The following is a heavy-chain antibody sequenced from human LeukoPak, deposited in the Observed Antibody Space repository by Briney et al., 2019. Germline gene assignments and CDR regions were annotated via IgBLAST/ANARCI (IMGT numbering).Heavy chain of an antibody. V-gene: IGHV3-21*01. CDR1: GFTFSSYS. J-gene: IGHJ6*02. Sequence: PGGSLRLSCAASGFTFSSYSMNWVRQAPGKGLEWVSSISSSSSYIYYADSVKGRFTISRDNAKNSLYLQMNSLRAEDTAVYYWARALGGGGYTSMVRGYYYGLAVWAQGTTPTVSS. D-gene: IGHD5-18*01. CDR3: ARALGGGGYTSMVRGYYYGLAV. CDR2: ISSSSSYI.